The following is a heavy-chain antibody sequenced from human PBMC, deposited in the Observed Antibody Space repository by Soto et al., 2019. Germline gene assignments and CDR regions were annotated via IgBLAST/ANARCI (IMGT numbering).Heavy chain of an antibody. D-gene: IGHD3-16*01. CDR2: IFYSGDT. CDR3: VGSGPADDF. J-gene: IGHJ1*01. Sequence: VQLQGSGPGLVKPFQTLSLTCTVSGASVNTGDYYWSYIRQSPGKGLEWLGYIFYSGDTYYNPSLKSRATISLNTSRNQTSLTLTSVTDADTAVYFCVGSGPADDFWGQGTLVTVSS. V-gene: IGHV4-30-4*01. CDR1: GASVNTGDYY.